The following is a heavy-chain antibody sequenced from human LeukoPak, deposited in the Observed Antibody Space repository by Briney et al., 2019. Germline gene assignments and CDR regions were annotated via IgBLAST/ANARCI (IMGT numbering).Heavy chain of an antibody. Sequence: ASVKVSCKASGYTFTGYYMHWVRQAPGQGLEWMGWINPNSGGTNYAQKFQGRVTMTRDTSISTAYMELRSLRSDDTAVYYCGRDSTSMIPSAPGIWGQGTKVTVSS. CDR2: INPNSGGT. CDR1: GYTFTGYY. CDR3: GRDSTSMIPSAPGI. D-gene: IGHD3-22*01. J-gene: IGHJ3*02. V-gene: IGHV1-2*02.